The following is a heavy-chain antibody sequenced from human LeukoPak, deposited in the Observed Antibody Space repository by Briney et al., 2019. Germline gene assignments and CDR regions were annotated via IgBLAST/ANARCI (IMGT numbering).Heavy chain of an antibody. CDR3: ARPRGAAAGTFGFDP. V-gene: IGHV3-30*03. Sequence: PGGSLRLSCAASGFTFTSYVMHWVRQAPGKGRQWVALISYDGSNKYYADSVKGRFTISRDNSKNTLYLQMNSLRAEDTAVYYCARPRGAAAGTFGFDPWGQGTLVTVSS. CDR2: ISYDGSNK. D-gene: IGHD6-13*01. J-gene: IGHJ5*02. CDR1: GFTFTSYV.